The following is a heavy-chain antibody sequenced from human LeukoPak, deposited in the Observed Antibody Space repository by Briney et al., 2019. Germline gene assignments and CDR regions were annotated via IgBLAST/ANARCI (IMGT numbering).Heavy chain of an antibody. V-gene: IGHV4-4*07. CDR1: GGSISSCY. CDR3: ARDSGTTGEVKFDP. Sequence: SETLSLTCTVSGGSISSCYLSWIRQPAGKGLEWIGRIYSSGSTTYNPSLKSRVTMSVDTSKNQFSLKVTSVTAADTAVYYCARDSGTTGEVKFDPWGQGTLVTVSS. J-gene: IGHJ5*02. CDR2: IYSSGST. D-gene: IGHD3-10*01.